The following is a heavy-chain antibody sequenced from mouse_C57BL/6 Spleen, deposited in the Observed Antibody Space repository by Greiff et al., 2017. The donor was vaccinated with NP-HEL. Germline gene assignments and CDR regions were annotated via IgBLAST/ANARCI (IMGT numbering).Heavy chain of an antibody. J-gene: IGHJ2*01. CDR1: GYTFTSYW. CDR3: AIKWAIPTVVPRSPHYFDY. V-gene: IGHV1-74*01. D-gene: IGHD1-1*01. CDR2: IHPSDSDT. Sequence: QVQLQQPGAELVKPGASVKVSCKASGYTFTSYWMHWVKQRPGQGLEWIGRIHPSDSDTNYNQKFKGKATLTVDKSSSTAYMQLSSLTSEDSAVYYCAIKWAIPTVVPRSPHYFDYWGQGTTLTVSS.